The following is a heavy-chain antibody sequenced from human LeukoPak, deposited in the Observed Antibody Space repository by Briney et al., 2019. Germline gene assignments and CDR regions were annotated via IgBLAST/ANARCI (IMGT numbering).Heavy chain of an antibody. Sequence: ASVKVSCKASGYTFTSYQMHWVRQAPGQGLERKGTINSSGGSISYAKMFQGRVTMSRDTSASTVYMEMSSLRSEGTGVYVCARGDRDSYGPGDWGQGSLVTVYS. J-gene: IGHJ4*02. D-gene: IGHD5-18*01. V-gene: IGHV1-46*01. CDR2: INSSGGSI. CDR1: GYTFTSYQ. CDR3: ARGDRDSYGPGD.